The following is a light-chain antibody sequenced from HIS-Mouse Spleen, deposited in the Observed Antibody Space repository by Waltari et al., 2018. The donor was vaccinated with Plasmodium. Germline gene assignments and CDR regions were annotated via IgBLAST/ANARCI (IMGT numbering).Light chain of an antibody. CDR1: SSDVGGYNY. J-gene: IGLJ2*01. Sequence: PPSASGSPGQSVTISCTGTSSDVGGYNYVSWYQQHPGKTPKLMIYEVSKRPSGVPDRFSGSKSGNTASLTVSGRQAEDEADYYCSSYAGSNNLVFGGGTKLTVL. CDR3: SSYAGSNNLV. CDR2: EVS. V-gene: IGLV2-8*01.